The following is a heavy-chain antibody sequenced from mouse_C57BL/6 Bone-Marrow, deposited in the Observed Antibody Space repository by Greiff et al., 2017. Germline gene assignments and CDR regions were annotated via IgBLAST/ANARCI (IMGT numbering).Heavy chain of an antibody. CDR1: GYTFTSYW. Sequence: QVQLQQPGAELVKPGASVKLSCKASGYTFTSYWMQWVKQRPGQGLEWIGEIDPSDSYTNYNQKFKGKATLTVDTSSSTAYMQLSSLTSEDSAVYYCASRTGTDFDYWGQGTTLTVSS. J-gene: IGHJ2*01. V-gene: IGHV1-50*01. CDR2: IDPSDSYT. D-gene: IGHD4-1*01. CDR3: ASRTGTDFDY.